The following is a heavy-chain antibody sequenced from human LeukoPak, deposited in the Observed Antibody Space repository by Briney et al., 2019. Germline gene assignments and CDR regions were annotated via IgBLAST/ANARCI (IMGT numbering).Heavy chain of an antibody. V-gene: IGHV4-31*03. CDR2: IYYSGST. CDR1: GGSISSSSYY. Sequence: SETLSLTCTVSGGSISSSSYYWGWIRQHPGKGLEWIGYIYYSGSTYYNPSLKSRVTISVDTSKNQFSLKLSSVTAADTAVYYCARGGLTFLMDVWGQGTTVTVSS. J-gene: IGHJ6*02. D-gene: IGHD3-16*01. CDR3: ARGGLTFLMDV.